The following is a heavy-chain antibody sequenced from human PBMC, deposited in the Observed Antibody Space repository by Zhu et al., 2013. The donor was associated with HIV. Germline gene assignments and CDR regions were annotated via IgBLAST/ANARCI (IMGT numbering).Heavy chain of an antibody. CDR1: GGSISSSSYY. J-gene: IGHJ3*02. Sequence: QVQLQESGPGLVKPSETLSLTCTVSGGSISSSSYYWGWIRQPPGKGLEWIGSIYYSGSTYYNPSLKSRVTISVDTSKNQFSLKLSSVTAADTAVYYCATNLYAGYSYDLDAFDIWGQRDNGHRLF. D-gene: IGHD5-18*01. CDR3: ATNLYAGYSYDLDAFDI. CDR2: IYYSGST. V-gene: IGHV4-39*07.